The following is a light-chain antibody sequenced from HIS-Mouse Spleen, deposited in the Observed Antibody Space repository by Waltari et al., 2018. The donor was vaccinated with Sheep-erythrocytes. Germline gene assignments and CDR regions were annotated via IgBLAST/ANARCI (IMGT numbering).Light chain of an antibody. J-gene: IGLJ2*01. Sequence: SYELTQPPSVSVSPGQTASITCAGAKLGDKYACWYQQKPGQSPVLVLYQDSKRPSGIPERFSGSNSGNTATLTISGTQAMDEADYYCQAWDSSTGVVFGGGTKLTVL. CDR1: KLGDKY. CDR2: QDS. V-gene: IGLV3-1*01. CDR3: QAWDSSTGVV.